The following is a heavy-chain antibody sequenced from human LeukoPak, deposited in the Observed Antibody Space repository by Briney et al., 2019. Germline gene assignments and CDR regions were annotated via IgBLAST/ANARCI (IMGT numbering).Heavy chain of an antibody. CDR3: ARDETYDYESNGYLDF. J-gene: IGHJ4*02. V-gene: IGHV3-7*01. D-gene: IGHD3-22*01. CDR2: IRHDGSET. Sequence: PGGSLRLSCAASGFPFSSYWMSWVRQAPGKGLEWVANIRHDGSETYYVDSLRGRFTISRDNAKNLVYLQMSSLRAEDTAIYYCARDETYDYESNGYLDFWGQRTVVTVSS. CDR1: GFPFSSYW.